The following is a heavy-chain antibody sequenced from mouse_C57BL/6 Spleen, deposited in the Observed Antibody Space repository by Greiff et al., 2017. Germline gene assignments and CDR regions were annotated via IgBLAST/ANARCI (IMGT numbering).Heavy chain of an antibody. J-gene: IGHJ4*01. D-gene: IGHD2-3*01. V-gene: IGHV1-69*01. CDR2: IDPSDSYT. CDR3: ARRGDGGYDAMDY. CDR1: GYTFTSYW. Sequence: VQLQQPGAELVMPGASVKLSCKASGYTFTSYWMHWVKQRPGQGLEWIGEIDPSDSYTNYNQKFKGKSTLTVDKSSSTACMQLSSLTSEDSAVYYCARRGDGGYDAMDYWGQGTSVTVSS.